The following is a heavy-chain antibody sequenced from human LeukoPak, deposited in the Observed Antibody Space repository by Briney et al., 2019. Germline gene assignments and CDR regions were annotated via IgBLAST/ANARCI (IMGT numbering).Heavy chain of an antibody. D-gene: IGHD3-9*01. CDR3: ASSPYYDILTGYLYYFDY. J-gene: IGHJ4*02. V-gene: IGHV4-4*07. Sequence: PSETLTLTCTVSAGSISNYYWSWIRQPAGKGLEWIGRIYTSGSTNYNPSLKSRVTISVDTSKNQFSLKLSSVTAADTAVYYCASSPYYDILTGYLYYFDYWGQGTLVTVSS. CDR1: AGSISNYY. CDR2: IYTSGST.